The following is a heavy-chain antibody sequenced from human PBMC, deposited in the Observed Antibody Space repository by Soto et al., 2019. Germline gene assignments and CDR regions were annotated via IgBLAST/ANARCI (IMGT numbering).Heavy chain of an antibody. D-gene: IGHD3-10*01. J-gene: IGHJ4*02. CDR3: ASHSFGGYYFDY. V-gene: IGHV3-30*03. CDR2: ISYDGSNK. Sequence: GGSLRLSCAASGFTFSSYGMHWVRQAPGKGLEWVAVISYDGSNKYYADSVKGRFTISRDSSKNTLYLQMNSLRAEDTALYYCASHSFGGYYFDYWGQGTLVTVSS. CDR1: GFTFSSYG.